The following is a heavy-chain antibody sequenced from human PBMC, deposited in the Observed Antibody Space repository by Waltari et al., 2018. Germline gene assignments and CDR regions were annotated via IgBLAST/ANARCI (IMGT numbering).Heavy chain of an antibody. Sequence: EVQLVESGGGLVKPGGSLRLSCAASGVPFNKAWLSWVRQAPGKGLEWVGRIKSRTDGETRDYAAPVKGRFTISRDDSTEMFYLQMNSLKTEDTALYFCATGTPVDFWGQGTLVTVSS. V-gene: IGHV3-15*01. J-gene: IGHJ4*02. CDR2: IKSRTDGETR. CDR1: GVPFNKAW. CDR3: ATGTPVDF.